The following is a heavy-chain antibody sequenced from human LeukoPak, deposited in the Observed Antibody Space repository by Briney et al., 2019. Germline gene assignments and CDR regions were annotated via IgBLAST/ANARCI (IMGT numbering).Heavy chain of an antibody. V-gene: IGHV4-39*07. Sequence: SETLSLTCTFSGGSISSSSYYWGWIRQPRGKGLEWIGSIYYNGNTHYNPSLKSRVTISVDTSKNQFSLKLSSVTAADTAVYYCARSGIVVVTAIHYYYYGMDVWGQGTTVTVSS. CDR2: IYYNGNT. J-gene: IGHJ6*02. D-gene: IGHD2-21*02. CDR3: ARSGIVVVTAIHYYYYGMDV. CDR1: GGSISSSSYY.